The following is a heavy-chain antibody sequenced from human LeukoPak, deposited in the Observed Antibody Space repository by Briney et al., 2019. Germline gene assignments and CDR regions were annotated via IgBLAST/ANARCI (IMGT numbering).Heavy chain of an antibody. J-gene: IGHJ6*02. D-gene: IGHD3-10*01. V-gene: IGHV4-34*01. CDR1: GGSFSGYY. Sequence: SETLSLTCAVYGGSFSGYYWSWIRQPPGKGLEWIGEINHRGSTNYNPSLKSRVTISVDTSKNQFSLKLSSVTAADTAVYYCATSQYGPLPSGMDVWGQGTTVTVSS. CDR2: INHRGST. CDR3: ATSQYGPLPSGMDV.